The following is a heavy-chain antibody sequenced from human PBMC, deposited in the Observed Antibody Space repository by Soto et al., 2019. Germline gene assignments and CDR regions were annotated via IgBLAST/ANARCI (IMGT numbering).Heavy chain of an antibody. J-gene: IGHJ4*02. CDR2: IGTAGDT. CDR3: ARAHTRVRGVIIPPLIDY. Sequence: ESGGGLVQPGGSLRLSCAASGFTFSSYDMHWVRQATGKGLEWVSAIGTAGDTYYPGSVKGRFTISRENAKNSLYLQMNSLRAGDTAVYYCARAHTRVRGVIIPPLIDYWGQGTLVTVSS. D-gene: IGHD3-10*01. V-gene: IGHV3-13*01. CDR1: GFTFSSYD.